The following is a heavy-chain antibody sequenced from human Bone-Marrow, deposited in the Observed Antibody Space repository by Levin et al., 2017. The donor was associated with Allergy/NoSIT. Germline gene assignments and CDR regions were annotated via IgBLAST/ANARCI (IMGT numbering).Heavy chain of an antibody. Sequence: GESLKISCKVSGYTLSELSIHWVRQTPGKGLEWMGGFDPGDGETLYAQTFQGRLDMTEDTSTDTAYMELSSLRSEDTATYYCATDFMVRGVVRKGDTFDHWGQGTLVSVSS. J-gene: IGHJ4*02. V-gene: IGHV1-24*01. D-gene: IGHD3-10*01. CDR2: FDPGDGET. CDR3: ATDFMVRGVVRKGDTFDH. CDR1: GYTLSELS.